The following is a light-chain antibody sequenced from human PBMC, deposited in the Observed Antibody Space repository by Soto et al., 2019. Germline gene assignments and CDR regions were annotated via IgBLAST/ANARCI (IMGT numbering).Light chain of an antibody. Sequence: DNVLTQSPGTLSLSPGRRATLSCRASQSVSSGHLAWYQQKPGQAPRLLIYGVSSRATGIPDRFSGSGSGTDFALTISRLEPEDFAVYYCQQYGSSPWPFGQGTKVEI. CDR2: GVS. CDR3: QQYGSSPWP. CDR1: QSVSSGH. V-gene: IGKV3-20*01. J-gene: IGKJ1*01.